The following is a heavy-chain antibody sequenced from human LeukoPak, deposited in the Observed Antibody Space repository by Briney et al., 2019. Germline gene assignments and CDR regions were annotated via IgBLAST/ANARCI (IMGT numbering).Heavy chain of an antibody. CDR3: ARLRSTYWYFDL. Sequence: SETLSLTCAVYGGSFSGDFWSWIRQSPGKGLEWIGEIKHDGSTTYNPSLESRVTMSVDTSKNQFSLKLSSVTAADTAVYYCARLRSTYWYFDLWGRGTLVTVSS. J-gene: IGHJ2*01. V-gene: IGHV4-34*01. CDR1: GGSFSGDF. CDR2: IKHDGST. D-gene: IGHD4-17*01.